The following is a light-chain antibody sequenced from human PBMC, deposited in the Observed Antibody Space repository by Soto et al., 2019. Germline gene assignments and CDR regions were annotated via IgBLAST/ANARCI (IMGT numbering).Light chain of an antibody. CDR1: SSDVGGYNY. V-gene: IGLV2-14*01. CDR3: SSYTSSSKVV. Sequence: QSVLTQPASVSGSPGQSITISSTGTSSDVGGYNYVSWYQQHPGKAPKLMIYEVSNRPSGVSNRFSGSKSGNTASLTISGLQAEDEADYYCSSYTSSSKVVFGGGTQLTVL. CDR2: EVS. J-gene: IGLJ2*01.